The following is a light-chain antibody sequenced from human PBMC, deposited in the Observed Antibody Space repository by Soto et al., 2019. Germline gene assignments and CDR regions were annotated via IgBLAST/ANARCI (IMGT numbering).Light chain of an antibody. CDR3: QQYKNSPPYT. CDR1: QSVSSN. CDR2: GAS. J-gene: IGKJ2*01. V-gene: IGKV3-15*01. Sequence: EIVMTQSPATLSVSPGERATLSCRASQSVSSNLAWYQQKPGQAPRLLIYGASTRATGIPARFSGSGSGTEFTLTISSLQSEDFAVYYCQQYKNSPPYTFGQGTKLEIK.